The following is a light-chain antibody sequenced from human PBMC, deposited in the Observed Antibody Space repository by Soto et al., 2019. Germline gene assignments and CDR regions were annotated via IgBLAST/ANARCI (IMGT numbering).Light chain of an antibody. CDR3: QHSYSTPIT. CDR2: AAS. V-gene: IGKV1-39*01. CDR1: QSISSY. Sequence: DIQMTQSPSSLSASVGDRVTITCRASQSISSYLNWYQQKPGKAPKLLIYAASSLQSGVPSRFSGSGSGTDFTLTIISLQPEDFATYYCQHSYSTPITFGQGRRLAI. J-gene: IGKJ5*01.